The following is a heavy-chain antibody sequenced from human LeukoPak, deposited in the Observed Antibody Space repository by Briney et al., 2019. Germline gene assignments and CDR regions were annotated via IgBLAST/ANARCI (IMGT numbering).Heavy chain of an antibody. Sequence: GASVKVSCKASGYTFTSYYMHWVRQAPGQGLEWMGIINPSGGSTSYAQKFQGRVTMTRDTSTSTVYMELSSLRSEDTAVYYCAREVITMVRGTNSSSTTGMDSWAKGPRSPSPQ. V-gene: IGHV1-46*01. J-gene: IGHJ6*04. D-gene: IGHD3-10*01. CDR1: GYTFTSYY. CDR2: INPSGGST. CDR3: AREVITMVRGTNSSSTTGMDS.